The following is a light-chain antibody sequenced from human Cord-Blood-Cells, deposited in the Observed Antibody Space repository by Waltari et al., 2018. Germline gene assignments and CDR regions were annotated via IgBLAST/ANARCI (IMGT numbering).Light chain of an antibody. J-gene: IGKJ2*01. Sequence: IVLTQSPATLSLSPGERATLPCRSSQSVSSYLAWYQQNTGQAPRLLIYDASNRATGSPARYSGSGAGTDFTHTSGSREPEELAVYYCQQRSNWPPRYTFGQGTKLGIK. CDR2: DAS. CDR3: QQRSNWPPRYT. V-gene: IGKV3-11*01. CDR1: QSVSSY.